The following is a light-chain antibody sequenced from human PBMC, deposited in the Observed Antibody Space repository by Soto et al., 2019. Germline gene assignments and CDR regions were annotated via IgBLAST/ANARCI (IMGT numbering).Light chain of an antibody. CDR1: QGISSA. CDR2: DAS. Sequence: AIQLTQSPSSLSASVGDRVTITCRASQGISSALAWYQQKPGKAPKLLIYDASSLESGVPSRFSGSGSGTDFTLTISSLQPEDFATYYCQQFNSYPLFGQGTRLVIK. J-gene: IGKJ5*01. V-gene: IGKV1-13*02. CDR3: QQFNSYPL.